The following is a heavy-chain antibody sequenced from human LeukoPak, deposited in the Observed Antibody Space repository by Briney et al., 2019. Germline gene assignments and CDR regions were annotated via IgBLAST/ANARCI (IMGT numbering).Heavy chain of an antibody. D-gene: IGHD3-10*01. CDR2: ISYTGST. V-gene: IGHV4-59*01. J-gene: IGHJ5*02. CDR1: GGSIRPYF. CDR3: ARDDYRGVTNFDP. Sequence: SETLSLTCTDSGGSIRPYFWSWIRQPPGKGLEWIGYISYTGSTNYNPSLKSRVTISVDTSRNQFSLQLTSVTAADTTVYYCARDDYRGVTNFDPWGQGTLVTVSS.